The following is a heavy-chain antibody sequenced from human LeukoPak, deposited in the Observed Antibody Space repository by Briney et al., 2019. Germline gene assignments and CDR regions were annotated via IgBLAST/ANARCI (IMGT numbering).Heavy chain of an antibody. D-gene: IGHD3-3*01. CDR1: GFNMWSYW. CDR2: IKQDESEK. J-gene: IGHJ4*02. CDR3: ARVGISEWLLEDY. V-gene: IGHV3-7*01. Sequence: GGSLRLSCVASGFNMWSYWMSWVRQTPGKGLEWVANIKQDESEKYYVESVKGRFTISRDNAQNSVYLQMNNLRVEDTALYYCARVGISEWLLEDYWGQGTLVIVSS.